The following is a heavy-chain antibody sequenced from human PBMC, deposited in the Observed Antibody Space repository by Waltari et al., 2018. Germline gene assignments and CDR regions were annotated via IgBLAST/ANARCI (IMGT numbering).Heavy chain of an antibody. D-gene: IGHD6-6*01. CDR2: INHSGST. Sequence: QVQLQQWGAGLLKPSETLSLTCAVYGGSFSGYYWSWIRQPPGTGLEWIGEINHSGSTNYNPSLKSRVTISVDTSKNQFSLKLSSVTAADTAVYYCARGFRHIAARPISHYYYYYGMDVWGQGTTVTVSS. J-gene: IGHJ6*02. V-gene: IGHV4-34*01. CDR3: ARGFRHIAARPISHYYYYYGMDV. CDR1: GGSFSGYY.